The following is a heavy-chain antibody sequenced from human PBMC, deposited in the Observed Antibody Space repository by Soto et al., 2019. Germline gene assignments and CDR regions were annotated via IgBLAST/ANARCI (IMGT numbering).Heavy chain of an antibody. CDR3: AKDRRPNYYYGMDD. CDR2: ISYDGSNK. D-gene: IGHD6-25*01. CDR1: GFTFSSYG. V-gene: IGHV3-30*18. Sequence: QVQLVESGGGVVQPGRSLRLSCADSGFTFSSYGMHWVRQAPGKGLEWVAVISYDGSNKYYADSVKGRFTISRDNSKNTLYLQMNSLRAEDTAVYYCAKDRRPNYYYGMDDWGQGTTVTVSS. J-gene: IGHJ6*02.